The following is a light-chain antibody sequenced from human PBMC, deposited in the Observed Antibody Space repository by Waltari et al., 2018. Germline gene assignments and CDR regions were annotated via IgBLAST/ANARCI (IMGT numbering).Light chain of an antibody. CDR3: QQSYSTLFT. V-gene: IGKV1-39*01. Sequence: DIQMTQSPSSLSASVGDRVTITCRASQSISSYLNWYQQKPGKAPKLLIYAASSLQSGGPSRFSGSGSGTDFTLTISSLQPEDFATYYCQQSYSTLFTFGPGTKVEIK. J-gene: IGKJ3*01. CDR1: QSISSY. CDR2: AAS.